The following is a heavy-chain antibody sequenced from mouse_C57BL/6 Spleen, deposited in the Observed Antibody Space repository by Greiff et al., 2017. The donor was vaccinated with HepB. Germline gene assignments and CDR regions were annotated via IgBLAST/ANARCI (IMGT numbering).Heavy chain of an antibody. D-gene: IGHD2-2*01. CDR3: ARGGGWLRADY. V-gene: IGHV1-80*01. CDR2: IYPGDGDT. J-gene: IGHJ4*01. CDR1: GYAFSSYW. Sequence: QVQLQQSGAELVKPGASVKISCKASGYAFSSYWMNWVKQRPGKGLEWIGQIYPGDGDTNYNGKFKGKAKLTANKSSSTAYMQLRSLTSEDSAVYFCARGGGWLRADYWGQGTSVTVSS.